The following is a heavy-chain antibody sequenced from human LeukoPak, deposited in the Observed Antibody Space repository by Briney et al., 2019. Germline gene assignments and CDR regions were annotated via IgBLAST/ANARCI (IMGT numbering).Heavy chain of an antibody. CDR1: GGSITSDFYY. CDR3: ARDFVAGRSRGY. CDR2: INYSGFT. J-gene: IGHJ4*02. Sequence: PSETLSLTCTVSGGSITSDFYYWGWARQPPGKGLEWIGTINYSGFTFYNPSLKSPVTISVDTSNNQFSLRLNSVTAADTAVYYCARDFVAGRSRGYWGQGTLVTVSS. V-gene: IGHV4-39*02. D-gene: IGHD6-19*01.